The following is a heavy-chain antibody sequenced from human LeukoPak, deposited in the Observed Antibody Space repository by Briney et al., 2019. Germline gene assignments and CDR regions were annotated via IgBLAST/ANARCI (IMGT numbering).Heavy chain of an antibody. Sequence: ASVKVSCKASGYTFTSYGISWVRQAPGQGLEWMGWISAYNGNTNYAQKLQGRVTMTTDTSTSTAYMELRSLRSDDTAVYYCARDRLRLRGLVRKDNWFDPWGQGTLVTVSS. J-gene: IGHJ5*02. CDR2: ISAYNGNT. D-gene: IGHD6-19*01. V-gene: IGHV1-18*01. CDR3: ARDRLRLRGLVRKDNWFDP. CDR1: GYTFTSYG.